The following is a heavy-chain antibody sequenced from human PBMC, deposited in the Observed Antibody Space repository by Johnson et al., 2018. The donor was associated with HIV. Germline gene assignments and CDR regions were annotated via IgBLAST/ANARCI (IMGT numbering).Heavy chain of an antibody. J-gene: IGHJ3*02. D-gene: IGHD6-13*01. CDR3: AKGGVEYSSTWFDAFDI. CDR2: IGTAGDT. CDR1: GFTFSSYD. Sequence: VQLVESGGGSVQPGGSLRLSCAASGFTFSSYDMHWVRQATGKGLEWVSAIGTAGDTYYPGSVKGRFTISRENAKNTLYLQMNRLRAEDTAVYYWAKGGVEYSSTWFDAFDIWGQGTVVTVSS. V-gene: IGHV3-13*01.